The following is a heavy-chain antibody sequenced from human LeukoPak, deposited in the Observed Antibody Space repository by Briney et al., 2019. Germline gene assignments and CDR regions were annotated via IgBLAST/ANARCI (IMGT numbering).Heavy chain of an antibody. Sequence: ASVKVSCKASGYTFTSYGISWARQAPGQGLEWMGWISAYNGNTNYAQKLQGRVTMTTDTSTSTAYMELRSLRSDDTAVYYCARDLDRALAAAKPPFDYWGQGTLVTVPS. D-gene: IGHD6-13*01. CDR2: ISAYNGNT. CDR1: GYTFTSYG. V-gene: IGHV1-18*01. CDR3: ARDLDRALAAAKPPFDY. J-gene: IGHJ4*02.